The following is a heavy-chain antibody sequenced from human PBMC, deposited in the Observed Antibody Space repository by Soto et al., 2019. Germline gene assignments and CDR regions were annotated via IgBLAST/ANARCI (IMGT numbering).Heavy chain of an antibody. CDR2: ISYDGSNK. Sequence: VGSLRLSCASSVFTFSSYAMHCVRHAPGKGLEWVAVISYDGSNKYYADSVKGRFTISRDNSKNTLYLQMNSLRAEDTAVYYCASMGGKIEYWGQGTLVTVSS. J-gene: IGHJ4*02. CDR3: ASMGGKIEY. D-gene: IGHD1-1*01. V-gene: IGHV3-30-3*01. CDR1: VFTFSSYA.